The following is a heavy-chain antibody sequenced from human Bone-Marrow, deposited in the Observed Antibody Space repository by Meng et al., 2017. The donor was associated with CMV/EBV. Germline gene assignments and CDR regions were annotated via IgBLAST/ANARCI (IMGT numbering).Heavy chain of an antibody. CDR1: GFTFSSYW. Sequence: GESLKISCAASGFTFSSYWMSWVRQAPGKGLEWVANIKQDGSEKYYVDSVKGRFTISRDNAKNSLYLQMNSLRAEDTAVYYCASTSGYSSGWYDVYYYYGMDVWGQGTTVPVSS. CDR3: ASTSGYSSGWYDVYYYYGMDV. D-gene: IGHD6-19*01. J-gene: IGHJ6*02. CDR2: IKQDGSEK. V-gene: IGHV3-7*01.